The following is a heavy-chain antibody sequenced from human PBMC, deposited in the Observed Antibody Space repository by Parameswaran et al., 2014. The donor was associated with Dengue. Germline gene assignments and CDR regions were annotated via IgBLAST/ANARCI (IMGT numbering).Heavy chain of an antibody. Sequence: VRQMPGKGLEWMGIIYPGDSDTRYSPSFQGQVTISADKSISTAYLQWSSLKASDTAMYYCARKGGYNWFDPWGQGTLVTVSS. CDR3: ARKGGYNWFDP. J-gene: IGHJ5*02. CDR2: IYPGDSDT. V-gene: IGHV5-51*01.